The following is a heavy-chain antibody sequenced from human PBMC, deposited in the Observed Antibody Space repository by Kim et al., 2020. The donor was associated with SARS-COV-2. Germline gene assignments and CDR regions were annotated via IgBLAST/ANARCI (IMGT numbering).Heavy chain of an antibody. CDR3: AKFSSLTPYYYGMDV. Sequence: SETLSLTCTVSGGSINSYYWSWIRQPPGKGLEYIGYIFYSGTTNYNPSLKSRVTISVDTSKNQFSLKLSSVTAADTAIYYCAKFSSLTPYYYGMDVWGQGTTVTVSS. CDR2: IFYSGTT. V-gene: IGHV4-59*03. CDR1: GGSINSYY. J-gene: IGHJ6*02. D-gene: IGHD6-6*01.